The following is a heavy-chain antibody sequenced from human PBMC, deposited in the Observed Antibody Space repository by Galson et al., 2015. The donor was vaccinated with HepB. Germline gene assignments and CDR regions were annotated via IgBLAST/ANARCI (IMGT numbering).Heavy chain of an antibody. D-gene: IGHD3-16*02. CDR1: GYTFTNQY. Sequence: SVKVSCKASGYTFTNQYIHWVRQAPGQGLEWMGRINPNSGGTNYEQKFQGRVTMTRDSSISTAYMELSSLRSDDTAVYYCATVNDYVWGSHRSVDQWGQGTLVTVSS. J-gene: IGHJ4*02. V-gene: IGHV1-2*06. CDR3: ATVNDYVWGSHRSVDQ. CDR2: INPNSGGT.